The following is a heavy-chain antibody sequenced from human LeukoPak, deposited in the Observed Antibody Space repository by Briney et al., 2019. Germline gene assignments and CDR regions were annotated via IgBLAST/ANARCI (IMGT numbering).Heavy chain of an antibody. CDR1: GFTFSNAW. CDR3: TTDLWFGELPLPSRGYYYYYMDV. D-gene: IGHD3-10*01. Sequence: GGSLRLSCAASGFTFSNAWMSWVRQAPGKGLEWVGRIKSKTDGGTTDYAAPVKGRFTISRDDSKNTLYLQMNSLKTEDTAVYYCTTDLWFGELPLPSRGYYYYYMDVWGKGTTVTISS. CDR2: IKSKTDGGTT. V-gene: IGHV3-15*01. J-gene: IGHJ6*03.